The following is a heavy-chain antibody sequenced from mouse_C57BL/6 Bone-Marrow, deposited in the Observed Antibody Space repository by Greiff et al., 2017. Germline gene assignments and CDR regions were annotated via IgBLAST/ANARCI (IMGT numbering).Heavy chain of an antibody. CDR3: TTPTVVAFPHWYFDV. Sequence: VQLQQSGAELVRPGASVKLSCTASGFNIKDDYMHWVKQRPEQGLEWIGWIDPENGDTEYASKFQGKATITADTSSNTAYLQLSSLTSEDTAVYYLTTPTVVAFPHWYFDVWGTGTTVTVSS. D-gene: IGHD1-1*01. J-gene: IGHJ1*03. CDR1: GFNIKDDY. V-gene: IGHV14-4*01. CDR2: IDPENGDT.